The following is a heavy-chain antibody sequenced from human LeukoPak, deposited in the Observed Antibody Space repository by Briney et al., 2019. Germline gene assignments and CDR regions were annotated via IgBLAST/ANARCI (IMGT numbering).Heavy chain of an antibody. CDR3: AREAIAVAGTAFDY. Sequence: ASETLSLTCTVSGGSISSGDYNWSWIRQPPGKGLEWIGYIYYSGSTYYNPSLKSRVTISVDTSKNQFSLKLSSVTAADTAVYYCAREAIAVAGTAFDYWGQGTLVTVSS. CDR1: GGSISSGDYN. D-gene: IGHD6-19*01. V-gene: IGHV4-30-4*01. J-gene: IGHJ4*02. CDR2: IYYSGST.